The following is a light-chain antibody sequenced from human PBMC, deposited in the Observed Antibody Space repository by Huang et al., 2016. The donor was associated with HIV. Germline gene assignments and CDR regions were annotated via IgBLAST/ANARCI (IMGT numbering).Light chain of an antibody. CDR3: QQRSSWPLT. CDR1: TSIGHY. Sequence: EILPTQSPPTLSLSPGQRGTLSCRASTSIGHYLAWYQQKPGHGPRLLIYDTSNRAAGIPARFGGGGSGTNFTLTIGGLEPEDVAVYYCQQRSSWPLTFGGGTRVEIK. V-gene: IGKV3-11*01. CDR2: DTS. J-gene: IGKJ4*01.